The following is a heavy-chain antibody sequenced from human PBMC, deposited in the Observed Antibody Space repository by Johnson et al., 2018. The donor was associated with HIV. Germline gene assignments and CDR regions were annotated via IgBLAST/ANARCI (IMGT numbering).Heavy chain of an antibody. CDR3: ARPETATTIGAFDI. CDR1: GFTLSSYA. D-gene: IGHD1-7*01. J-gene: IGHJ3*02. Sequence: QVQLVESGGGVVQPGRSLRLACAASGFTLSSYAMHWVRQAPGKGLEWVAVISYDGSIKYYTDSVKGRFTISRDNSKNTLFLQMNSLRVEDTAVDYCARPETATTIGAFDIWGQGTTVTVSS. CDR2: ISYDGSIK. V-gene: IGHV3-30*04.